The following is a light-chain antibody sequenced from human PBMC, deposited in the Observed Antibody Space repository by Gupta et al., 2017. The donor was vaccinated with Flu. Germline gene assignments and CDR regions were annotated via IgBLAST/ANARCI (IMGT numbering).Light chain of an antibody. CDR3: ASWEDSRSGQVV. CDR2: VNN. Sequence: QSGLTQPPSASGPPGQRVSISCSGSSSSIGSNTVTWYHLLPLTAPNRLIYVNNQRPSGGPARVSASKSGTSASLAISGLQAEEEADYYCASWEDSRSGQVVFGGGTKLTVL. CDR1: SSSIGSNT. J-gene: IGLJ2*01. V-gene: IGLV1-44*01.